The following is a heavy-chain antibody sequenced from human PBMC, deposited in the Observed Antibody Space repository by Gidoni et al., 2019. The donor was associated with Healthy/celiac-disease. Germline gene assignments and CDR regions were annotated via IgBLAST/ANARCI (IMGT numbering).Heavy chain of an antibody. CDR3: ARARYSSSWYTGYFDY. J-gene: IGHJ4*02. CDR2: INHSGST. CDR1: GGSFSGYY. D-gene: IGHD6-13*01. V-gene: IGHV4-34*01. Sequence: QVQLQQWGAGLLKPSETLSLTCAVYGGSFSGYYWSWIRQPPGKGLEWIGEINHSGSTNYNPSLKSRVTISVDTSKNQFSLKLSSVTAADTAVYYCARARYSSSWYTGYFDYWGQGTLVTVSS.